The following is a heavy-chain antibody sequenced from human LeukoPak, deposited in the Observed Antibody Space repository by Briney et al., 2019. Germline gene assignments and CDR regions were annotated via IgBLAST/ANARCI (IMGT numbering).Heavy chain of an antibody. CDR2: IYYSGST. CDR3: ARRSQYYYDSSGYYDAFDI. D-gene: IGHD3-22*01. Sequence: SETLSLTCTVSGGSISSSSYYWGWIRQPPGKGLEWIGSIYYSGSTYYNPSLKSRVTISVDTSKNQFSLKLSSVTAADTAVYYCARRSQYYYDSSGYYDAFDIWGQGTMVTVSS. CDR1: GGSISSSSYY. V-gene: IGHV4-39*01. J-gene: IGHJ3*02.